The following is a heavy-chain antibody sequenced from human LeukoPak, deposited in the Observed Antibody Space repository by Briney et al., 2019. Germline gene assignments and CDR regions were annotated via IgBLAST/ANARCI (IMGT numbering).Heavy chain of an antibody. CDR2: ISSSGSTI. V-gene: IGHV3-48*03. J-gene: IGHJ3*02. Sequence: GGSLRLSCAASGFTFSSYEMNWVRQAPGKGLEWVSYISSSGSTIYYADSVKGRFTISRDNAKNSLYLQMSSLRAEDTAVYYCARGGYYGDYGFDAFDIWGQGTMVTVSS. D-gene: IGHD4-17*01. CDR3: ARGGYYGDYGFDAFDI. CDR1: GFTFSSYE.